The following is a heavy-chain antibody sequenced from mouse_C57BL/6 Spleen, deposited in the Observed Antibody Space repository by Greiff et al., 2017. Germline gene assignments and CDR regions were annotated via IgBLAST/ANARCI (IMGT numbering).Heavy chain of an antibody. CDR2: IYPGDGGT. D-gene: IGHD1-1*01. CDR1: GYAFSSYW. J-gene: IGHJ3*01. CDR3: ARPHYYGSSSWFAY. Sequence: VQLVESGAELVKPGASVKISCKASGYAFSSYWMNWVKQRPGKGLEWIGQIYPGDGGTNYNGKFKGKATLTADKSSSTAYMQLSSLTSEDAAVYFCARPHYYGSSSWFAYWGQGTLVTVSA. V-gene: IGHV1-80*01.